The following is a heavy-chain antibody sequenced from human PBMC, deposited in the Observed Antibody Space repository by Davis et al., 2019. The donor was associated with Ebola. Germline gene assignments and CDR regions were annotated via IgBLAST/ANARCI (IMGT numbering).Heavy chain of an antibody. J-gene: IGHJ4*02. D-gene: IGHD3-16*01. CDR1: GGSFSGYY. CDR3: ASPGGSWGFDY. V-gene: IGHV4-34*01. Sequence: MPSETLSLTCAVYGGSFSGYYWIGEINHSGSTNYNPSLKSRVTISVDTSKNQFSLKLSSVTAADTAVYYCASPGGSWGFDYWGQGTLVTVSS. CDR2: INHSGST.